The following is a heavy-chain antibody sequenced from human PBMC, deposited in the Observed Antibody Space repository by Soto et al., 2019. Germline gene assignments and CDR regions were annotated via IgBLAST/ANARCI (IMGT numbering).Heavy chain of an antibody. CDR1: GYTFTSYG. J-gene: IGHJ4*02. CDR2: ISAYNGNT. V-gene: IGHV1-18*01. CDR3: AREGSSSSWCSK. D-gene: IGHD6-13*01. Sequence: QVQLVQSGAEVKKPGASVKVSCKASGYTFTSYGISWVRQAPGQGLEWMGWISAYNGNTNYAQKLQGKVTMTTDTSTSTDYMEVRSLRSDETAVYYCAREGSSSSWCSKWGQGTLVPVSS.